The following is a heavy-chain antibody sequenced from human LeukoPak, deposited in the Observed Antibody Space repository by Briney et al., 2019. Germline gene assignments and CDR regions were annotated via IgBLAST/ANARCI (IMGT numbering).Heavy chain of an antibody. D-gene: IGHD2-21*01. CDR1: GYSISSGYY. J-gene: IGHJ4*02. V-gene: IGHV4-38-2*02. CDR2: IYHNGNT. Sequence: SETLSLTCNVAGYSISSGYYWGWVRQPPGKGLEWTATIYHNGNTYYNPSLKSRVIISLDTSSNQFSLTLTSVTAADTAVYYCARLGVIGRTFDYWGQGILVTVSS. CDR3: ARLGVIGRTFDY.